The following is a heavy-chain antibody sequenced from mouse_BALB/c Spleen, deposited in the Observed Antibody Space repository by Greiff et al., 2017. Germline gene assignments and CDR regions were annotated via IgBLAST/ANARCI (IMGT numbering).Heavy chain of an antibody. CDR3: ARGDYYGSSYWYFDV. Sequence: VQLVESGAELARPGASVKLSCKASGYTFTSYWMQWVKQRPGQGLEWIGAIYPGDGDTRYTQKFKGKATLTADKSSSTAYMQLSSLASEDSAVYYCARGDYYGSSYWYFDVWGAGTTVTVSS. CDR2: IYPGDGDT. J-gene: IGHJ1*01. D-gene: IGHD1-1*01. CDR1: GYTFTSYW. V-gene: IGHV1-87*01.